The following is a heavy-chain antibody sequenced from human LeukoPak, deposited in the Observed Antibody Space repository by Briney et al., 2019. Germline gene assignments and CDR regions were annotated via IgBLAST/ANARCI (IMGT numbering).Heavy chain of an antibody. CDR2: INSNNGDT. V-gene: IGHV1-2*02. Sequence: ASVNVSCKASVYTFTAYYMHWVRQAPGEGLAWMGCINSNNGDTGYAQKFHGRVTMTRDTSISTAYMELSSLTSDDTAVYYCARDYVRNYFDPWGQGTLVTVSS. D-gene: IGHD1-7*01. CDR3: ARDYVRNYFDP. CDR1: VYTFTAYY. J-gene: IGHJ5*02.